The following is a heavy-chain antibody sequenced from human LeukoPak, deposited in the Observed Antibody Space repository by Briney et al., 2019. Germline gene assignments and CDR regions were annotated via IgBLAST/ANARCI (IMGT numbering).Heavy chain of an antibody. Sequence: SEALSLTRTVSGGSISSYYWSWIRQPAGKGLEWIGRIYSGGSTNYNLSLKSRVTMSVDTSKNQFSLKLRSVTAADTAVYYCAGYFYGDYYFDYWGQGTLVTVSS. V-gene: IGHV4-4*07. CDR1: GGSISSYY. D-gene: IGHD4-17*01. CDR3: AGYFYGDYYFDY. CDR2: IYSGGST. J-gene: IGHJ4*02.